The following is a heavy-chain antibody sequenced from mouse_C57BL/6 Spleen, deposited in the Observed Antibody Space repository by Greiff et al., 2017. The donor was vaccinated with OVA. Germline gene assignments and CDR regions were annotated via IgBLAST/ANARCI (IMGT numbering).Heavy chain of an antibody. CDR1: GYTFTSYW. D-gene: IGHD1-1*01. Sequence: QVQLQQPGAELVMPGASVKLSCKASGYTFTSYWMHWVKQRPGQGLEWIGEIDPSDSYTNYNQKFKGKSTLTVDKSSSTAYMQLSSLTSEDSAVYYCARSSYGSSLVYFDYWGQGTTLTVSS. CDR2: IDPSDSYT. J-gene: IGHJ2*01. CDR3: ARSSYGSSLVYFDY. V-gene: IGHV1-69*01.